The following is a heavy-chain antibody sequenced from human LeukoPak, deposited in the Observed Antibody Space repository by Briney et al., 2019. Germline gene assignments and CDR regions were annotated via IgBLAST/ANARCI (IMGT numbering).Heavy chain of an antibody. V-gene: IGHV3-33*01. Sequence: GRSLRLSCAASGFTFSSYGMRWVRQAPGKGLECVAVIWYDGSNKYYADSVKGRFTISRDNSKNTLYLQMNSLRAEDTAVYYCARDTTEGFDYWGQGTLVTVSS. J-gene: IGHJ4*02. CDR3: ARDTTEGFDY. CDR2: IWYDGSNK. D-gene: IGHD4-17*01. CDR1: GFTFSSYG.